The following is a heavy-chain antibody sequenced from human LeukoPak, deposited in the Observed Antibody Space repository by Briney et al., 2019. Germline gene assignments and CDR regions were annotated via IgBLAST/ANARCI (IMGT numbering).Heavy chain of an antibody. V-gene: IGHV3-23*01. CDR1: GFTFTNYA. CDR2: IGASDGST. Sequence: GGSLRLSCAVSGFTFTNYAMSWVRLAPGKGLEWVSGIGASDGSTYYADPVRGRFTISRDNSKNTLYLQMNSLRAEDTAVYYCAKVGLTVTTILDYFDYWGQGTLVTVSS. D-gene: IGHD4-11*01. CDR3: AKVGLTVTTILDYFDY. J-gene: IGHJ4*02.